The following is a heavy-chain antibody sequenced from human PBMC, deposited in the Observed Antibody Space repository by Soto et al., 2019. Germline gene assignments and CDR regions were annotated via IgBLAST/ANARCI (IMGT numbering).Heavy chain of an antibody. CDR2: IYYSGST. D-gene: IGHD6-25*01. Sequence: PSETLSLTCTVSGGSISSYYWSWIRQPPGKGLEWIGYIYYSGSTNCNPSLKSRVTISVDTSKNQFSLKLSSVTAADTAVYYCAGQRDTPYYFDYWGQGTMVTVAS. J-gene: IGHJ4*02. CDR1: GGSISSYY. CDR3: AGQRDTPYYFDY. V-gene: IGHV4-59*01.